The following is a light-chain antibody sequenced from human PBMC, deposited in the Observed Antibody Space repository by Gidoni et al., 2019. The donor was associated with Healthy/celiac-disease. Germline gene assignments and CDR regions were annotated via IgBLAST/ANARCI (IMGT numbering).Light chain of an antibody. CDR3: QQYGSSPRT. V-gene: IGKV3-20*01. CDR2: GAS. Sequence: EIVLTQSPGTLSLSPGERATLSCRASQSVSSSYLAWYQQKPGLAPRLLIYGASSRATGIPDRFSGSGSGTDFTLTISGLGPEDFAVYYCQQYGSSPRTFGQGTKVEIK. CDR1: QSVSSSY. J-gene: IGKJ1*01.